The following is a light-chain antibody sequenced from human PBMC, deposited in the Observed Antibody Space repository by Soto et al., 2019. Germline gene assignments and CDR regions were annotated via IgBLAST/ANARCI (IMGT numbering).Light chain of an antibody. CDR2: WAS. J-gene: IGKJ1*01. V-gene: IGKV4-1*01. Sequence: DIVMTQSPDSLSVSLGERATINCKSSQTVLYSSNNKNHLAWYRQRPGQPPKLLFSWASTRESGVPARFSANGSGTEFTLTISSLQSEDFAVYYCQQYNNWPRTFGQGTKVDIK. CDR1: QTVLYSSNNKNH. CDR3: QQYNNWPRT.